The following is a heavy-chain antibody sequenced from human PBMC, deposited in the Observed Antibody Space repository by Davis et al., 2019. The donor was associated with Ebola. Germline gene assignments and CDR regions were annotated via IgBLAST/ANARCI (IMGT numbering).Heavy chain of an antibody. D-gene: IGHD4-17*01. J-gene: IGHJ4*02. Sequence: AASVKVSCKASGYTFTSFDINWVRQATGQGLEWMGWMNPHSGNTGYAQKFQGRVTMTRNTSISTAYMELSSLTSEDTAVYYCARDRASRYGEFDYWGQGTLVTVSS. V-gene: IGHV1-8*01. CDR1: GYTFTSFD. CDR2: MNPHSGNT. CDR3: ARDRASRYGEFDY.